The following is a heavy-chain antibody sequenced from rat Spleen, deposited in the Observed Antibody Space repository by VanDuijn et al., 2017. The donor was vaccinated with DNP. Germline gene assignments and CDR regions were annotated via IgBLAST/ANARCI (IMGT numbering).Heavy chain of an antibody. CDR3: ARHVLPLRVWDY. CDR2: ISSDGGYA. D-gene: IGHD1-4*01. J-gene: IGHJ2*01. V-gene: IGHV5S23*01. CDR1: GFTLSDYY. Sequence: EVQLVESGGGLVQPGRSLKLSCAASGFTLSDYYMAWVRQPPTKGLEWVAYISSDGGYAYYGDSVKGRFTISRDNAKSTLYLQMNSLRSEDMATYYCARHVLPLRVWDYWGQGIMVTVSS.